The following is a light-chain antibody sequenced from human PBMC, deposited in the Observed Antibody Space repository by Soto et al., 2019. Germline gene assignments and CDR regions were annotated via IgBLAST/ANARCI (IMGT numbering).Light chain of an antibody. CDR3: QQRSNWPPWT. V-gene: IGKV3-11*01. CDR2: DAS. J-gene: IGKJ1*01. CDR1: QSVSSY. Sequence: EIVLTQSPATLSLSPGERATLSCRASQSVSSYLAWYQQKPGQAPRLLIYDASNRATGIPARFSGSGSGTDFTLTISSLKPEDFAVYYCQQRSNWPPWTFGHGTKVEIK.